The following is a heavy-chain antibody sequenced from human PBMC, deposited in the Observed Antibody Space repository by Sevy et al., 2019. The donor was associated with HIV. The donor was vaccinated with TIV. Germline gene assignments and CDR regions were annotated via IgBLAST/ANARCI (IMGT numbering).Heavy chain of an antibody. CDR3: ARIGLVRGPRPYGLDV. CDR2: ISHSGTT. D-gene: IGHD3-10*01. Sequence: SETLSLTCAVYGGSLSGYYWSWVRQSPGGGLEWIGEISHSGTTNDNPSLKSRASISVDTSKNQCSLKLRSVTAADTATFYCARIGLVRGPRPYGLDVWGQGTTVTVSS. J-gene: IGHJ6*02. CDR1: GGSLSGYY. V-gene: IGHV4-34*04.